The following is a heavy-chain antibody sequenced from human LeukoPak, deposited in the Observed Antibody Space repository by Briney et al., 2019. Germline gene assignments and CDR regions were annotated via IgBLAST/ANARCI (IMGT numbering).Heavy chain of an antibody. CDR1: GGSISSSSYY. J-gene: IGHJ4*02. CDR3: ARVTGGYSYGYSDY. V-gene: IGHV4-39*07. CDR2: IYYSGSI. Sequence: PSETLSLTCTVSGGSISSSSYYWGWIRQPPGKGLEWIGSIYYSGSIYYNPSLKSRVTISVDTSKNQFSLKLSSVTAADTAVYYCARVTGGYSYGYSDYWGQGTLVTVSS. D-gene: IGHD5-18*01.